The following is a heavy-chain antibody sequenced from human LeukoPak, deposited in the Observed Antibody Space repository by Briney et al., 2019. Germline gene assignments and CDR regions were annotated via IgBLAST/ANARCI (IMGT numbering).Heavy chain of an antibody. J-gene: IGHJ5*02. CDR3: AREGPPYDYVWGSYRSGWFDP. V-gene: IGHV3-7*03. Sequence: GGSLRLSCAASGFTFSSYWMSWVRQAPGKGLEWVANIKQDGSEKYYVDSVKGRFTISRDNAKNSLYLQMNSLRAEDTAVYYCAREGPPYDYVWGSYRSGWFDPWGQGTLVTVSS. CDR2: IKQDGSEK. CDR1: GFTFSSYW. D-gene: IGHD3-16*02.